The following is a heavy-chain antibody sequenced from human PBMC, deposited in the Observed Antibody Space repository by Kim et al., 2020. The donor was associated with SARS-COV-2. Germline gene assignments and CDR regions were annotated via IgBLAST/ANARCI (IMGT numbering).Heavy chain of an antibody. CDR3: ARERYGYNPMGFDY. CDR2: IYSGGST. D-gene: IGHD5-12*01. CDR1: GFTVSSNY. Sequence: GGSLRLSCAASGFTVSSNYMSWVRQAPGKGLEWVSVIYSGGSTYYADSVKGRFTISRDNSKNTLYLQMNSLRAEDTAVYYCARERYGYNPMGFDYWGQGTLVTVSS. V-gene: IGHV3-66*01. J-gene: IGHJ4*02.